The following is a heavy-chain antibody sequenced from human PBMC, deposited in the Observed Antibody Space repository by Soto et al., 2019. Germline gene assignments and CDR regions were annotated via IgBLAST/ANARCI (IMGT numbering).Heavy chain of an antibody. Sequence: SVNGSCKASGGTFSSYAISWVRQAPGQGLEWMGGIIPIFGTANYAQKFQGRVTITADESTSTAYMELSSLRSEDTAVYYCARRYCSGGSCYTIDYWGQGALVTVSS. D-gene: IGHD2-15*01. CDR1: GGTFSSYA. CDR2: IIPIFGTA. CDR3: ARRYCSGGSCYTIDY. V-gene: IGHV1-69*13. J-gene: IGHJ4*02.